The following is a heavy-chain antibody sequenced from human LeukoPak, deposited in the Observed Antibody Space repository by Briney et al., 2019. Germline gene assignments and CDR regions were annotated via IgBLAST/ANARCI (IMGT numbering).Heavy chain of an antibody. CDR3: ATKLSDYGGNSRGFDY. V-gene: IGHV1-24*01. CDR1: GYTLTELS. D-gene: IGHD4-23*01. J-gene: IGHJ4*02. CDR2: FDPEDGET. Sequence: ASVKVSCKVSGYTLTELSMHWVRQAPGKGLEWMGGFDPEDGETIYAQKFQGRVTMTEDTSTDTAYMELSSLRSEDTAVYYCATKLSDYGGNSRGFDYWGQETLVTVSS.